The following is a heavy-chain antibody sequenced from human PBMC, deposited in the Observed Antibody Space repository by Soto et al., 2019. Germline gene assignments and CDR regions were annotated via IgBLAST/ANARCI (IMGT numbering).Heavy chain of an antibody. CDR3: ARLLYYYDSSGWRGMDV. Sequence: QVQLVESGGGVVQPGRSLRLSCAASGFTFSSYGMHWVRQAPGKGLEWVALIWYDGNKKYYADSVKGRFTISRDNFKNTLHLQMNSLRAEDTAVYYCARLLYYYDSSGWRGMDVWGQGTTVTVSS. CDR2: IWYDGNKK. J-gene: IGHJ6*02. V-gene: IGHV3-33*01. CDR1: GFTFSSYG. D-gene: IGHD3-22*01.